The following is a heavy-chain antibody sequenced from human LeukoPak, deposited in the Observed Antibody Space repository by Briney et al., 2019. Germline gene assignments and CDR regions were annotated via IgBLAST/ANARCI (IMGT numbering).Heavy chain of an antibody. CDR2: ISYSGTP. V-gene: IGHV4-59*08. Sequence: SETLSLTCSVSGDFISNYFWSWVRQPPGKGREWIGYISYSGTPHYNPSLKSRVTISLDTSKKQFSLQLRFVTAADSAVYYCASLMGSRNYWGQGTLVTVSS. D-gene: IGHD1-26*01. J-gene: IGHJ4*02. CDR1: GDFISNYF. CDR3: ASLMGSRNY.